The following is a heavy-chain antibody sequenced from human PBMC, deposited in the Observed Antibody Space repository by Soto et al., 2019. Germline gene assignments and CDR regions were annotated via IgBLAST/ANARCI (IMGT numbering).Heavy chain of an antibody. CDR3: ARLLIIPENWFDP. J-gene: IGHJ5*02. Sequence: QLQLQESGPGLVKPSETLSLTCTVSGGSISSSSYYWGWIRQPPGKGLEWIGSIYYSGSTYYNPSLKSRVTISVDTSKNQFSLKLSSVTAADTAVYYCARLLIIPENWFDPWGQGTLVTVSS. D-gene: IGHD3-3*01. V-gene: IGHV4-39*01. CDR2: IYYSGST. CDR1: GGSISSSSYY.